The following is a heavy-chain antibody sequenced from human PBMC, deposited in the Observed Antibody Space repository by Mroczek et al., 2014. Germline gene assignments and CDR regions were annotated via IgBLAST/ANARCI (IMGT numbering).Heavy chain of an antibody. V-gene: IGHV4-31*03. CDR2: IYYSGST. CDR3: ARTTLGATQDMPLDY. D-gene: IGHD1-26*01. CDR1: GGSISSGGYY. J-gene: IGHJ4*02. Sequence: QVQLQESGPGLVKPSQTLSLTCTVSGGSISSGGYYWSWIRQHPGKGLEWIGYIYYSGSTYYNPSLKSRVTISVDTSKNQFSLKLSSVTAADTAVYYCARTTLGATQDMPLDYWGQGTLVTVSS.